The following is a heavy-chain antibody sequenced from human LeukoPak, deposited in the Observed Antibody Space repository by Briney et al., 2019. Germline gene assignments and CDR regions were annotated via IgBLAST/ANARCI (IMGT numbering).Heavy chain of an antibody. V-gene: IGHV3-30-3*01. D-gene: IGHD5-18*01. CDR2: ISYDGSNK. Sequence: PGRSLRLSCAASGFTFSSYAMHWVRQAPGKGLERVAAISYDGSNKYYADSVKGRFTISRDNSKNTLYLQMNSLRAEDTAVYYCARGAREARGYSYGSPFDYWGQGTLVTVSS. J-gene: IGHJ4*02. CDR1: GFTFSSYA. CDR3: ARGAREARGYSYGSPFDY.